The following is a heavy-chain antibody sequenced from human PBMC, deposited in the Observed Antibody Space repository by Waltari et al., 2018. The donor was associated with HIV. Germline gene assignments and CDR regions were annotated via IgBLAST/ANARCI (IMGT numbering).Heavy chain of an antibody. CDR1: GFPFDTYA. CDR2: ISGSGDIT. Sequence: EVQLEQSGGNLVQPGESLRLSCAASGFPFDTYAMNWVRQAPGKIREWVSSISGSGDITYSAASVKGRFTISRDNSKNTVFLQMRSLRAEDTAVYYCAKDLGDYVWGMFSGAHFDSWGQGTLVTVSS. CDR3: AKDLGDYVWGMFSGAHFDS. J-gene: IGHJ5*01. D-gene: IGHD3-16*01. V-gene: IGHV3-23*04.